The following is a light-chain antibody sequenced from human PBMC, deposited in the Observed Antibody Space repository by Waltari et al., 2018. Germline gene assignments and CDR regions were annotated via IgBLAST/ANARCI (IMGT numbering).Light chain of an antibody. CDR1: TSNIGSNL. CDR2: RSA. V-gene: IGLV1-44*01. CDR3: AAWDDSLNGHWV. J-gene: IGLJ3*02. Sequence: QSVLTQPPSASGTPGQRVTISCSGSTSNIGSNLVNWYQQLPGKAPKLLIYRSAQRPSGVPDRFSGAKSGTSASLAISGLQSEDEADYYCAAWDDSLNGHWVFGGGTKVTVL.